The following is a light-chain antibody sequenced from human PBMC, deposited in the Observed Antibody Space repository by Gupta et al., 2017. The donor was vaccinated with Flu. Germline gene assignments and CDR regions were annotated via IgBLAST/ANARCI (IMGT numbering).Light chain of an antibody. J-gene: IGLJ1*01. Sequence: HSVLRRHGSVATSPGLSITISCTGTSSDVGGSNFVSWFQQHQDKAPKLIIYEVSNRPSGVSNRITGSKSGKTASLTISGLQAEDEADYYCNSYNANIRSHVFGSGTNVTVL. CDR1: SSDVGGSNF. V-gene: IGLV2-14*01. CDR2: EVS. CDR3: NSYNANIRSHV.